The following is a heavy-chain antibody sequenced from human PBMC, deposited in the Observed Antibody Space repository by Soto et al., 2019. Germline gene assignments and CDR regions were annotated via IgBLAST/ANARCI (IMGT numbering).Heavy chain of an antibody. J-gene: IGHJ4*02. Sequence: SSETLSLTCAVYGGSFSGYYWTWIRQSPGKGLEWIGQISYSGSTNYNPSLKSRVTISVDTSKNQFSLKLSSVTAADTAVYYCARDSPGSSFFDYWGQGTLVTVSS. D-gene: IGHD6-19*01. CDR3: ARDSPGSSFFDY. CDR2: ISYSGST. CDR1: GGSFSGYY. V-gene: IGHV4-34*01.